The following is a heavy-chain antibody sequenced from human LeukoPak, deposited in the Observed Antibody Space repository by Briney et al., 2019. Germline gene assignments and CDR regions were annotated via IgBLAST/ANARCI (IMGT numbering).Heavy chain of an antibody. CDR2: IYNTGET. Sequence: GESLRLSCAASGFTVRNDYMSWVRQAPGKGLEWVSFIYNTGETYYADSVKGRFTISRDNAKNSLYLQMNSLRAEDTAVYYCARDIGGMTTEYYFDFWGQGTLVTVSS. CDR1: GFTVRNDY. CDR3: ARDIGGMTTEYYFDF. V-gene: IGHV3-53*01. D-gene: IGHD4-11*01. J-gene: IGHJ4*02.